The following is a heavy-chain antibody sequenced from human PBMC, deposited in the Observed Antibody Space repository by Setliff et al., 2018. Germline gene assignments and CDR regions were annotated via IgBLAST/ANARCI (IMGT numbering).Heavy chain of an antibody. CDR3: ARGGDYCGGECYIPPPDSY. CDR2: ISGSGGST. Sequence: PGGSLRLSCAASGFTFVNYWMHWVRQAPGKGLVWVSAISGSGGSTYYADSVKGRFTISRDNSKNTLYLQMNSLRAEDTAVYYCARGGDYCGGECYIPPPDSYWGQGTLVTVSS. D-gene: IGHD2-21*01. J-gene: IGHJ4*02. CDR1: GFTFVNYW. V-gene: IGHV3-23*01.